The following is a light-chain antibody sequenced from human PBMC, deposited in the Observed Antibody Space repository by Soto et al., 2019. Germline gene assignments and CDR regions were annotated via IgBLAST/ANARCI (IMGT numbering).Light chain of an antibody. Sequence: EIVLTQSPGTLSLSPGDTATLSCRASQSVSGSFLVWYQQKPGQAPRLLMYGASTRATGIPDRFSGSGSGTDFTLTISRLEPEDFAVYFCQQYGSSPPYTFGQGTRLEIK. CDR2: GAS. V-gene: IGKV3-20*01. CDR1: QSVSGSF. J-gene: IGKJ2*01. CDR3: QQYGSSPPYT.